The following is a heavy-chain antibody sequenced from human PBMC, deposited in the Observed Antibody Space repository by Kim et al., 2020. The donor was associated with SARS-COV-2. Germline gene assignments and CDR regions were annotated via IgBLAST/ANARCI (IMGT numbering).Heavy chain of an antibody. J-gene: IGHJ6*02. CDR3: ARGGMTMPYYYYGMDV. CDR2: IYYSGST. D-gene: IGHD2-2*01. CDR1: GGSISSYY. V-gene: IGHV4-59*13. Sequence: SETLSLTCTVSGGSISSYYWSWIRQPPGKGLEWIGYIYYSGSTNYNPSLKSRVTISVDTSKNQFSLQLSSVTAADTAEYYCARGGMTMPYYYYGMDVWGQGTTVTVSS.